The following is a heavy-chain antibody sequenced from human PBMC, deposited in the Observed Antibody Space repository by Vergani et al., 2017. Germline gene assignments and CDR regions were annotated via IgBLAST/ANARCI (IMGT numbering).Heavy chain of an antibody. CDR2: IFSNDEK. D-gene: IGHD2-15*01. Sequence: QVTLKESGPVLVKPTETLTLTCTVSGFSLSNARMGVSWIRQPPGKALEWLAHIFSNDEKSYSTSLKSRLTISKDTSKSKVVLTMTNMDPVGTATYYCARIIVLGYCSGGSCHPRNWFDPWGQGTLVTVSS. CDR1: GFSLSNARMG. CDR3: ARIIVLGYCSGGSCHPRNWFDP. J-gene: IGHJ5*02. V-gene: IGHV2-26*01.